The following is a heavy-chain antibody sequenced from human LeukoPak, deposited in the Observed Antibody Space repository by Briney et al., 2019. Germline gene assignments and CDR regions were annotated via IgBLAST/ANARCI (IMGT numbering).Heavy chain of an antibody. Sequence: GGSLRLSCAASGFTFDDYAMHWVRQAPGKGLEWVSGISGSGGSTYYADSVKGRFTISRDNSKNTLYLQMNSLRAEDTAVYYCAKDWGGGSCYDYWGQGTLVTVSS. V-gene: IGHV3-23*01. D-gene: IGHD2-15*01. J-gene: IGHJ4*02. CDR1: GFTFDDYA. CDR2: ISGSGGST. CDR3: AKDWGGGSCYDY.